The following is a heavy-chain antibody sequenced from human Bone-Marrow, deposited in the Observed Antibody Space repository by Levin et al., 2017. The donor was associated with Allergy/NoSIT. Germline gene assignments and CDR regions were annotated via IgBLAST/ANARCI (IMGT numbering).Heavy chain of an antibody. CDR2: ISSSSSTI. CDR1: GFTFSSYS. J-gene: IGHJ3*02. V-gene: IGHV3-48*02. CDR3: ARDRDGVVTAILGSFDAFDI. Sequence: GSLRLSCAASGFTFSSYSMNWVRQAPGKGLEWVSYISSSSSTIYYADSVKGRFTISRDNAKNSLYLQMNSLRDEDTAVYYCARDRDGVVTAILGSFDAFDIWGQGTMVTVSS. D-gene: IGHD2-21*02.